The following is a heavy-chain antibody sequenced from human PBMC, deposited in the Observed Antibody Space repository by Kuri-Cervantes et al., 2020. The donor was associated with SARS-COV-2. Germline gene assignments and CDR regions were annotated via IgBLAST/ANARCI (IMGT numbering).Heavy chain of an antibody. Sequence: LSLTCAASGFTFSSYGMHWVRQAPGKGLEWVAVISYDGSNKYYADSVKGRFTISRDNSKNSLYLQMNSLRTEDTALYYCAKDIWSSSSGPLDYWGQGTLVTVSS. V-gene: IGHV3-30*18. J-gene: IGHJ4*02. D-gene: IGHD6-6*01. CDR1: GFTFSSYG. CDR3: AKDIWSSSSGPLDY. CDR2: ISYDGSNK.